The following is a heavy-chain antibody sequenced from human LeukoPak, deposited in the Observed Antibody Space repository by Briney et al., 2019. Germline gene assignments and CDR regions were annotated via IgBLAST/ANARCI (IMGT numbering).Heavy chain of an antibody. Sequence: PSETLSLTCTVSGGSISSYYWSWIRQPPGKGLEWMGYIYYSGSTNYNPSLKSRVTISVDTSKNQFSLKLSSVTAGDTAVYYCAREIGPNYYDSSGYYFDYWGQGTLVTVSS. CDR2: IYYSGST. CDR3: AREIGPNYYDSSGYYFDY. CDR1: GGSISSYY. J-gene: IGHJ4*02. D-gene: IGHD3-22*01. V-gene: IGHV4-59*01.